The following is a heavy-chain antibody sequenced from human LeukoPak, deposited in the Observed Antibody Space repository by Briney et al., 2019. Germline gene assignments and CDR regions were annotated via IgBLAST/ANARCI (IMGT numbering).Heavy chain of an antibody. J-gene: IGHJ6*03. V-gene: IGHV3-48*03. CDR2: ISSSGSTI. Sequence: PGGSLRLSCAASGFTFSSYEMNWVRQAPGKGLEWVSYISSSGSTIYYADSVKGRFTNSRDNAKNSLYLQMNSLRAEDTAVYYCAELGITMIGGVWGKGTTVTVS. CDR3: AELGITMIGGV. CDR1: GFTFSSYE. D-gene: IGHD3-10*02.